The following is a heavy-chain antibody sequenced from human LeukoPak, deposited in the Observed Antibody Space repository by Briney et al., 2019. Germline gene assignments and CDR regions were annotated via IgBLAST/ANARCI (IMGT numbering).Heavy chain of an antibody. V-gene: IGHV1-18*04. CDR3: ARDLRDYVWGSYRYVIDY. D-gene: IGHD3-16*02. J-gene: IGHJ4*02. CDR1: GYTFTSYG. Sequence: ASVKVSCKASGYTFTSYGISWVRQAPGQGLEWMGRISAYNGNTNYAQKLQGRVTMTTDTSTSTAYMELRSLRSDDTAVYYCARDLRDYVWGSYRYVIDYWGQGTLVTVSS. CDR2: ISAYNGNT.